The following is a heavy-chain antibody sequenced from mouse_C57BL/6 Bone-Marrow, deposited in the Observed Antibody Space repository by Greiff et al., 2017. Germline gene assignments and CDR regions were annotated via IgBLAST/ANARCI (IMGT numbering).Heavy chain of an antibody. CDR2: IDPSDSYT. J-gene: IGHJ1*03. CDR3: ASHYYGSSYWYFDV. Sequence: VKLMESGAELVMPGASVKLSCKASGYTFTSYWMHWVKQRPGQGLEWIGEIDPSDSYTKYNQKFKGKSTLTVDKSSSTAYMQLSSLTSEDSAVYYCASHYYGSSYWYFDVWGTGTTVTVSS. V-gene: IGHV1-69*01. D-gene: IGHD1-1*01. CDR1: GYTFTSYW.